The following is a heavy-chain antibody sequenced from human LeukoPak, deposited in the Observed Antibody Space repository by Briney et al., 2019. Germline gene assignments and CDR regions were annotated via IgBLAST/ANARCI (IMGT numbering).Heavy chain of an antibody. J-gene: IGHJ4*02. CDR3: ARQTWIQLWLPYCFDY. CDR2: IYYSGST. D-gene: IGHD5-18*01. Sequence: SETLSLTCTVSGGSISSSSYYWDWIRQPPGKGLEWIGSIYYSGSTYYNPSLKSRVTISVDTSKNQFSLKLSSVTAADTAVYYCARQTWIQLWLPYCFDYWGQGTLVTVSS. CDR1: GGSISSSSYY. V-gene: IGHV4-39*01.